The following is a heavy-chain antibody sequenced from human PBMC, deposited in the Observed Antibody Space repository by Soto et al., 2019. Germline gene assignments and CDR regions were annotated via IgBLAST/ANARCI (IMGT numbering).Heavy chain of an antibody. CDR1: GFTFSNYG. V-gene: IGHV3-21*05. D-gene: IGHD3-22*01. CDR3: ARSNYYDTSGYYAIDY. Sequence: GGSLRLSCVASGFTFSNYGMHWVRQAPGKGLEWVSYISFTSSYTNYADSVKGRFSISRDNAKNSLYLQMNSLRAEDTAVYYCARSNYYDTSGYYAIDYWGQGTLVTVSS. J-gene: IGHJ4*02. CDR2: ISFTSSYT.